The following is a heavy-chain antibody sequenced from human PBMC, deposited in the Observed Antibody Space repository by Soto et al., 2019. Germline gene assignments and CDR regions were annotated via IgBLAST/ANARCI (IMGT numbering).Heavy chain of an antibody. D-gene: IGHD2-15*01. CDR3: AKGGYYSLFDI. V-gene: IGHV3-23*01. J-gene: IGHJ3*02. Sequence: EMQLLESGGGLVQPGGSLRLSCVASGLPFSSYAMSWVRQTPEKGLEWVSGISGSGGRTYYADSVKGRFTISRDNSNNTLSLQMHSLRVEDTAVYFCAKGGYYSLFDIWGQGTMVTVSA. CDR1: GLPFSSYA. CDR2: ISGSGGRT.